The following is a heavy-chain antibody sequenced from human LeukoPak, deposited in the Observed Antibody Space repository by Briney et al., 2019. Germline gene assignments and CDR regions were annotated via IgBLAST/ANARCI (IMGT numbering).Heavy chain of an antibody. Sequence: PSETLSLTCAVYGGSFSGYYWSWIRQPPGKGLEWIGEINHSGSTNYNPSLKSRVTISVDTSKNQFSLKLSSVTAADTAVYYCARLDYVILTGYHRSMYYFDYWGQGTLVTVSS. J-gene: IGHJ4*02. V-gene: IGHV4-34*01. CDR1: GGSFSGYY. CDR3: ARLDYVILTGYHRSMYYFDY. CDR2: INHSGST. D-gene: IGHD3-9*01.